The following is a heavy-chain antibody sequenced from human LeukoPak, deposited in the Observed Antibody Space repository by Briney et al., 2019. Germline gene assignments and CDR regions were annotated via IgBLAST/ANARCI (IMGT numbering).Heavy chain of an antibody. CDR2: IKQDGSEK. J-gene: IGHJ3*02. D-gene: IGHD5-24*01. CDR1: GFTFSSYW. V-gene: IGHV3-7*03. CDR3: ARRGDGYRRRGFDI. Sequence: GGSLRLSCAASGFTFSSYWMSWVRQAPGKGLEWVANIKQDGSEKYYVDSVKGRFTISRDNAKNSLYLQMNSLRAEDTAVYYCARRGDGYRRRGFDIWGQGTMVTVSS.